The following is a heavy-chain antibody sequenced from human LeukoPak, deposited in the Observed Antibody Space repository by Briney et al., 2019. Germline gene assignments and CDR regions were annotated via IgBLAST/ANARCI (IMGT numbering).Heavy chain of an antibody. CDR1: GFTFNYYS. V-gene: IGHV3-21*01. D-gene: IGHD1-7*01. J-gene: IGHJ3*02. CDR3: ARDSGNYLDAFDI. CDR2: ISSLSNYI. Sequence: KPGGSLRLSCAASGFTFNYYSMNWVRQAPGKGLEWISSISSLSNYIYYADSVKGRFTISRDNAKNSLYLQMNSLRAEDTAVYYCARDSGNYLDAFDIWGQGTMVTVSS.